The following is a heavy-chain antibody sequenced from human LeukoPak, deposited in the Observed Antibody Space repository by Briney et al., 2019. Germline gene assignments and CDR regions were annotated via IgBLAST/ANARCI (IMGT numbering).Heavy chain of an antibody. J-gene: IGHJ4*02. CDR3: AKDQWTMVRGVIGY. Sequence: PGGSLRLSCAASGFTFSSYWMHWVRQAPGKGLVWVSRINTDGSSTSYADSVKGRFTISRDNAKNTLYLQMNSLRAEDTAVYYCAKDQWTMVRGVIGYWGQGTLVTVSS. D-gene: IGHD3-10*01. CDR1: GFTFSSYW. CDR2: INTDGSST. V-gene: IGHV3-74*01.